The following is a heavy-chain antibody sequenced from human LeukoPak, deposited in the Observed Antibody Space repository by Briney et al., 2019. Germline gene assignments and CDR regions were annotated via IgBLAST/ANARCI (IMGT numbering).Heavy chain of an antibody. J-gene: IGHJ4*02. CDR3: ASEVAGPTDY. CDR2: ISYDGSNK. V-gene: IGHV3-30-3*01. CDR1: GFTFSSYA. Sequence: QPGRSLRLSCAASGFTFSSYAMHWVRQAPGKGLEWVAVISYDGSNKYYADSVKGRFTISRDNSKNTLYLQMNSLRAEDTAVYYCASEVAGPTDYWGQGTLVTVSS. D-gene: IGHD6-19*01.